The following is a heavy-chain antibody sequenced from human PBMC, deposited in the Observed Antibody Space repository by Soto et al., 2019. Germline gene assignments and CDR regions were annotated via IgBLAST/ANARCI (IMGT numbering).Heavy chain of an antibody. J-gene: IGHJ5*02. Sequence: SETLSLTCTVSGGSISSSSYYWGWIRQPPGKGLEWIGSIYYSGSTYYNPSLKSRVTISVDTSKNQFSLKLSSVTAADTAVYYCFFLSQGDTNCFVPWCQGTLVTVFS. V-gene: IGHV4-39*01. D-gene: IGHD3-3*01. CDR1: GGSISSSSYY. CDR3: FFLSQGDTNCFVP. CDR2: IYYSGST.